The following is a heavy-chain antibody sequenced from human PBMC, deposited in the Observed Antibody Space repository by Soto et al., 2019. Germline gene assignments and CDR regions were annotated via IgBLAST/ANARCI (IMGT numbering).Heavy chain of an antibody. Sequence: GASVKVSCKASGYTFINYYMHWVRQAPGQDFEWMGRISPKSGGTNYAQKFQGRVSKTWDTSLHTAYMELNNLMSEGTAGYYCASPPGYVSGWYYFDFWGQGTQVTVSS. CDR1: GYTFINYY. CDR2: ISPKSGGT. V-gene: IGHV1-2*02. J-gene: IGHJ4*02. CDR3: ASPPGYVSGWYYFDF. D-gene: IGHD6-19*01.